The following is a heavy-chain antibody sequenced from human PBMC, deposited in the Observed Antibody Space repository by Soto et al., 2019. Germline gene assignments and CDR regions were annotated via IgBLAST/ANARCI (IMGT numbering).Heavy chain of an antibody. CDR3: AKGPAAGHDY. J-gene: IGHJ4*02. D-gene: IGHD6-13*01. CDR1: GGSFSGYY. V-gene: IGHV4-34*01. CDR2: INHSGST. Sequence: QVQLQQWGAGLLKPSETLSLTCAVYGGSFSGYYWSWIRQPPGKGLEWIGEINHSGSTNYNPSLKSRVTISVDTSKNQFCLKLSAVTAADTAVYFCAKGPAAGHDYWGQGTLVTVSS.